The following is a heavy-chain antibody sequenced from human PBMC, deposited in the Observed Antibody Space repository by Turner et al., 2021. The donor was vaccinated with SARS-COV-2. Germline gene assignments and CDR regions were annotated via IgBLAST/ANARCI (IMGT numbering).Heavy chain of an antibody. J-gene: IGHJ4*02. D-gene: IGHD3-22*01. Sequence: EVQLVESGGGLVKPGGSLRRSLSASGFTFSNAWMSWVRQAPGKGLEWVGRINRKTDGGTADYAAPVKGRFTISRDDSKNTLYLQMNSLKTEDTAVYYCTTGKTYYYVSSAYYYSVDYWGQGTLVTVSS. CDR3: TTGKTYYYVSSAYYYSVDY. CDR2: INRKTDGGTA. CDR1: GFTFSNAW. V-gene: IGHV3-15*01.